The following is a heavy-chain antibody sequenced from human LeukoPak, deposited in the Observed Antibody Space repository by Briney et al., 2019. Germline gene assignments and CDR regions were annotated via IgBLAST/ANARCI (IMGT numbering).Heavy chain of an antibody. V-gene: IGHV1-3*01. CDR2: INAGNGNT. D-gene: IGHD5-12*01. CDR1: GYTFTSYA. J-gene: IGHJ5*02. Sequence: ASVKVSCKAPGYTFTSYAMHWVRQAPGQRLEWMGWINAGNGNTKYSQKFQGRVTITRDTSASTAYMELSSLRSEDTAVYYCAGLGYSGYDYWFDPWGQGTLVTVSS. CDR3: AGLGYSGYDYWFDP.